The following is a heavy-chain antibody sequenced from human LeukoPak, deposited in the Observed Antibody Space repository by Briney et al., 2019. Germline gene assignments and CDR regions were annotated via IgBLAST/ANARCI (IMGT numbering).Heavy chain of an antibody. CDR2: IHPGNSDD. J-gene: IGHJ4*02. CDR3: VRMEYGVDCRGGSRYSGWYYFDF. D-gene: IGHD2-15*01. Sequence: GESLKISCQASGYDFSNYYIGWVRQMPGKGLEWMGIIHPGNSDDKYSPSLQGQVTISADRPINTVYLQWSSLKASDRGMYYCVRMEYGVDCRGGSRYSGWYYFDFWGQGTLVTVSS. V-gene: IGHV5-51*04. CDR1: GYDFSNYY.